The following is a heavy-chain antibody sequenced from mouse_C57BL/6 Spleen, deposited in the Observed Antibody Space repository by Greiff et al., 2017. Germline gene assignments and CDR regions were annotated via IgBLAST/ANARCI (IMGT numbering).Heavy chain of an antibody. CDR3: ARRRDWNYFDY. V-gene: IGHV2-2*01. D-gene: IGHD3-3*01. CDR2: IWSGGST. CDR1: GFSLTSYG. J-gene: IGHJ2*01. Sequence: QVQLQQSGPGLVQPSQCLSITCTVSGFSLTSYGVHWVRQSPGKGLEWLGVIWSGGSTDYYAAFLSRLSISKDNSKCQVFFKMNSLQADDTAIYYCARRRDWNYFDYWGQGTTRTVSS.